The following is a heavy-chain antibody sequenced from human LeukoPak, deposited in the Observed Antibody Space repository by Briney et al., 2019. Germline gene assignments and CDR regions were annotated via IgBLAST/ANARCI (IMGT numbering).Heavy chain of an antibody. D-gene: IGHD2-15*01. CDR2: ISGSGGST. V-gene: IGHV3-23*01. J-gene: IGHJ4*02. Sequence: GGSLRLSCAASGFAFSSYAMSWVRQAPGKGLEWVSAISGSGGSTYYADSVKGRFTISRDNSKNTLYLQMNGLRAEDTAVYYCAKEAKILVVVAATVDYWGQGTLVTVSS. CDR3: AKEAKILVVVAATVDY. CDR1: GFAFSSYA.